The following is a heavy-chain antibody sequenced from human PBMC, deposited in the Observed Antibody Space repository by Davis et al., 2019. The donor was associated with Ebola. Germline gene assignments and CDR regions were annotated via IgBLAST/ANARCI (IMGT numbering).Heavy chain of an antibody. V-gene: IGHV3-33*01. CDR1: GFTFSSYG. CDR2: IWYDGSNK. CDR3: ARGGIVVVPAHYYMDV. Sequence: PGGSLRLSCAASGFTFSSYGMHWVRQAPGKGLEWVAVIWYDGSNKYYADSVKGRFTISRDNSKNTLYLQMNSLRAEDTAVYYCARGGIVVVPAHYYMDVWGKGTTVTVSS. D-gene: IGHD2-2*01. J-gene: IGHJ6*03.